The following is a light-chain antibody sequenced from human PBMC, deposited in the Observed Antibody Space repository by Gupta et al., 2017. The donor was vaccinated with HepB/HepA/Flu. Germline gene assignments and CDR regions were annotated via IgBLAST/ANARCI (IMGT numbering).Light chain of an antibody. Sequence: DIVMTQSPDSLAVSLGERATINCKSSQSVLYSSNNKNYLAWYQQKPGQPPKLLIYWASTRESGVPDRFSGSGSGTDFTLTISILQAEDVAVYYCQQYDSTPSITFGQWTRLEIK. CDR1: QSVLYSSNNKNY. J-gene: IGKJ5*01. V-gene: IGKV4-1*01. CDR3: QQYDSTPSIT. CDR2: WAS.